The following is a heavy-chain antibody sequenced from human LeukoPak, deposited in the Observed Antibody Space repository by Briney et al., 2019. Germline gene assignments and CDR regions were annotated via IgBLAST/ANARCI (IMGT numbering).Heavy chain of an antibody. D-gene: IGHD3-22*01. CDR3: IEHSVVSRLS. CDR2: IRSKANSYAT. Sequence: GGSLRLSCAASGFTFSGSAMHWVRQASGKGLEWVGRIRSKANSYATAYAASVKGRFTISRDDSKNTAYLQMNSLKTEDTAVYYCIEHSVVSRLSWGQGTLVTVSS. V-gene: IGHV3-73*01. J-gene: IGHJ5*02. CDR1: GFTFSGSA.